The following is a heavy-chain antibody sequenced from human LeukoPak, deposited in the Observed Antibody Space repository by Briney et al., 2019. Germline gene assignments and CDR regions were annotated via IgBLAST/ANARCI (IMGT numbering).Heavy chain of an antibody. CDR1: GFTFSNYG. V-gene: IGHV3-33*01. CDR2: IHSDGSNK. Sequence: GGSLRLSCAASGFTFSNYGIHWVRQAPGKGLEWVAVIHSDGSNKYFVDSVKGRFTISRDDSRNTVFLQMNSLRVEDTAVFYCARDLKSGYMDSWGQGTLVTVSS. D-gene: IGHD3-3*01. J-gene: IGHJ4*02. CDR3: ARDLKSGYMDS.